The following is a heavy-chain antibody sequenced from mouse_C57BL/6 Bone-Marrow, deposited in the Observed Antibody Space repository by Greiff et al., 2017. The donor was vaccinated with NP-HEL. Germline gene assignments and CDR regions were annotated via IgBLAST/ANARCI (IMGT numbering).Heavy chain of an antibody. D-gene: IGHD2-2*01. CDR2: INYDGSST. CDR3: AREGSMVPFDY. V-gene: IGHV5-16*01. J-gene: IGHJ2*01. Sequence: EVQLVESEGGLVQPGSSMKLSCTASGFTFSDYYMAWVRQVPEKGLEWVANINYDGSSTYYLDSLKSRFIISRDNAKNILYLRMSSLKSEDTATYYCAREGSMVPFDYWGQGTTLTVSS. CDR1: GFTFSDYY.